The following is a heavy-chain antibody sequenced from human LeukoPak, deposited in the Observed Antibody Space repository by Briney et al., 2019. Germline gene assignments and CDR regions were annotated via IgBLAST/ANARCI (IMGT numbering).Heavy chain of an antibody. Sequence: GGSLRLSCAASGFTFSSYSMNWVRQAPGKGLEWVSVIYSGGSTYYADSVKGRFSIIRDNSKNTLYLQMNSLRVEDTAVYYCAREDSSGWYVQDYFDYWGQGTLVTVSS. J-gene: IGHJ4*02. CDR1: GFTFSSYS. V-gene: IGHV3-66*01. D-gene: IGHD6-19*01. CDR3: AREDSSGWYVQDYFDY. CDR2: IYSGGST.